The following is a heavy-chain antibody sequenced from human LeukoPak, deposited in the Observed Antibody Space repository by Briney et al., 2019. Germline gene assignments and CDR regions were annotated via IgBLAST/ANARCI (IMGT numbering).Heavy chain of an antibody. CDR1: GGSISSYY. V-gene: IGHV4-59*08. D-gene: IGHD5-18*01. Sequence: SETLSLTCTVSGGSISSYYWSWIRQPPGKGLEWIGYIYYSGSTYYNPSLKSRVTISVDTSKNQFSLKLSSVTAADTAVYYCARGDVIGYSYYDYWGQGTLVTVSS. CDR2: IYYSGST. CDR3: ARGDVIGYSYYDY. J-gene: IGHJ4*02.